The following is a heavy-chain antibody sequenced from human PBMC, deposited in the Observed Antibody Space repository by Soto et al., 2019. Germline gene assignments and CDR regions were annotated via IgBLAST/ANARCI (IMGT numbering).Heavy chain of an antibody. J-gene: IGHJ3*02. CDR1: GFTFSYYW. CDR3: ARGERGGFDI. CDR2: IHSDGTTT. V-gene: IGHV3-74*01. D-gene: IGHD2-15*01. Sequence: ELKLVESGGGLVQPGGSLRLSCAASGFTFSYYWMHWVRQAPGTGLVWVSHIHSDGTTTTYADSVKGRFTVSRDNTKNTLYLQMNSLRAEDTAVYYCARGERGGFDIWGQGTVAIVSS.